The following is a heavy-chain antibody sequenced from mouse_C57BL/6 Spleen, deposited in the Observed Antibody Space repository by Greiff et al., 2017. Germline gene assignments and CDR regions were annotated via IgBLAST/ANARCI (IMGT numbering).Heavy chain of an antibody. CDR2: IDPSDSYT. D-gene: IGHD3-1*01. CDR1: GYTFTSYW. Sequence: QVQLQQPGAELVMPGASVKLSCKASGYTFTSYWMHWVKQRPGQGLEWIGEIDPSDSYTNYNQKFKGKSTLNVDKSSSTAYMQLSSLTSEDAAVYYCARSGSRAFYFDYWGQGTTLTVSS. V-gene: IGHV1-69*01. J-gene: IGHJ2*01. CDR3: ARSGSRAFYFDY.